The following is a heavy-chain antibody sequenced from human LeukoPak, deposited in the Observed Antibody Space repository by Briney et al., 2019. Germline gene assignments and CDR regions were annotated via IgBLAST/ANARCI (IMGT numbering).Heavy chain of an antibody. CDR1: GCSISSYY. CDR3: ARVTGYRIEDYFDY. J-gene: IGHJ4*02. V-gene: IGHV4-59*01. CDR2: IYYSGST. D-gene: IGHD6-13*01. Sequence: AETLSLTCTVSGCSISSYYWSWIRQPPGKGLEWIGYIYYSGSTNYNPSLKSRGTISVETSKNEFSLKLRSVTAADTAVYYCARVTGYRIEDYFDYWGQGTLVTVSS.